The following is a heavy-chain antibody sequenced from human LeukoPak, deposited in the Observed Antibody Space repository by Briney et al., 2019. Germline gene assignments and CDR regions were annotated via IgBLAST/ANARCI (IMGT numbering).Heavy chain of an antibody. V-gene: IGHV3-30*02. CDR2: IRYDGSNK. CDR1: GFAFSSYG. Sequence: GGSLRLSCAASGFAFSSYGMHWVRQAQGKGLEWVAFIRYDGSNKYYADSVKGRFTISRDNSKNTLYLQMNSLRAEDTAVYYCAKIPIYCSSTSCSDVWGKGTTVTVSS. D-gene: IGHD2-2*01. J-gene: IGHJ6*04. CDR3: AKIPIYCSSTSCSDV.